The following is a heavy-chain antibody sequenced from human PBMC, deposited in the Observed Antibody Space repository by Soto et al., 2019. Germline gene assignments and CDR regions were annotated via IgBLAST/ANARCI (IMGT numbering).Heavy chain of an antibody. Sequence: EVQLVESGGGLVQPGGSLKLSCAASGFTFSGSAMHWVRQASGKGLEWVGRIRSKANSYATAYAASVKGRFTISRDDSXXTXYXXMNSLKTEDTAVYYCTRHASYASSGYYPGDDAFDIWGQGTMVTVSS. CDR3: TRHASYASSGYYPGDDAFDI. D-gene: IGHD3-22*01. CDR1: GFTFSGSA. J-gene: IGHJ3*02. CDR2: IRSKANSYAT. V-gene: IGHV3-73*01.